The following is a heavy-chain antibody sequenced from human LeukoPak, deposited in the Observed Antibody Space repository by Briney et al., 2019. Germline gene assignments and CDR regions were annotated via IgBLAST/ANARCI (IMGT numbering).Heavy chain of an antibody. D-gene: IGHD3-16*01. CDR3: ARIRGGYYSDY. Sequence: GGSLRLSCAGPGFIFSNYWMYWVRQAPGKGPVWVSRINSDGSDTTYADSVKGRFTISRDNAKNTLYLQMNSLRAEDTAVYYCARIRGGYYSDYWGQGTLVTVSS. CDR1: GFIFSNYW. J-gene: IGHJ4*02. CDR2: INSDGSDT. V-gene: IGHV3-74*01.